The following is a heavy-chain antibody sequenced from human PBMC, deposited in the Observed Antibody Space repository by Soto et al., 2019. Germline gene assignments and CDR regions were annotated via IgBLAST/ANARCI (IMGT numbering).Heavy chain of an antibody. D-gene: IGHD3-22*01. CDR2: ISYDGSNK. CDR1: GFTFSSYA. J-gene: IGHJ4*02. V-gene: IGHV3-30-3*01. CDR3: ARDRDYYDSSGYPDY. Sequence: GGSLRLSCAASGFTFSSYAMHWVRQAPGKGLEWVAVISYDGSNKYYADSVKGRFTISRDNSKNTLYLQMNSLRAEDTAVYYCARDRDYYDSSGYPDYWGQGTLVTVSS.